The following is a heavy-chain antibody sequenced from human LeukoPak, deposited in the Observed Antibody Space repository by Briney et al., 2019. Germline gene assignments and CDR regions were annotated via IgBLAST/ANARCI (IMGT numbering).Heavy chain of an antibody. CDR3: TRDYNTATRGDF. V-gene: IGHV4-59*01. Sequence: SETLSLTCTVSGGSISSYYWSWIRQPPGKGLEWIGYIYYSGSTNYNPSLKSRVALSVDTSQNQIFLKLTSVTAADTAVYYCTRDYNTATRGDFWGQGTLVIVSS. D-gene: IGHD3-10*01. CDR1: GGSISSYY. J-gene: IGHJ4*02. CDR2: IYYSGST.